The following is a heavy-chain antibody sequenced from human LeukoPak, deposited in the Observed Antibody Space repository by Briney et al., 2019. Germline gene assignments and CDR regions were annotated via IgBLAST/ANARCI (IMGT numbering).Heavy chain of an antibody. CDR1: GFTFSSYS. J-gene: IGHJ1*01. CDR2: ISSSTSYI. CDR3: ARDRLLYYYDSGPTGHFQH. Sequence: GGSLRLSCAASGFTFSSYSMNWVRQAPGKGLEWVSSISSSTSYIYYADSVKGRFTISRDDAKNSLYLQMSSLRADDTAVYYCARDRLLYYYDSGPTGHFQHWGQGTLVTV. D-gene: IGHD3-22*01. V-gene: IGHV3-21*01.